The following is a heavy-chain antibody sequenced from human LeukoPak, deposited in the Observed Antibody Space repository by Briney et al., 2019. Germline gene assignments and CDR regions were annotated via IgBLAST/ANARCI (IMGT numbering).Heavy chain of an antibody. V-gene: IGHV4-61*02. CDR1: GGSISSGSYY. D-gene: IGHD6-6*01. J-gene: IGHJ4*02. CDR2: IYTSGST. CDR3: ARALDSSSPFDY. Sequence: PSQTLSLTCTVSGGSISSGSYYWSWIRQPAGKGLEWIGRIYTSGSTNYNPSLKSRVTISVDTSKNQFSLKLSSVTAADTAVYYCARALDSSSPFDYWGQGTLVTVSS.